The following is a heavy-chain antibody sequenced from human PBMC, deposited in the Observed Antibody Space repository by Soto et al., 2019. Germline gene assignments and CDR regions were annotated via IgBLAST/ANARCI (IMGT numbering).Heavy chain of an antibody. J-gene: IGHJ3*02. Sequence: GGSLRLSCAASGFTFSSYSMNWVRQAPGKGLEWVSSISSSSSYIYYADSVKGRFNISRNNAKNSLYLQMNSLRAEDTAVYYCARDLPHCSSTSCYLGAFDIWGQGTMVTVSS. V-gene: IGHV3-21*01. D-gene: IGHD2-2*01. CDR1: GFTFSSYS. CDR3: ARDLPHCSSTSCYLGAFDI. CDR2: ISSSSSYI.